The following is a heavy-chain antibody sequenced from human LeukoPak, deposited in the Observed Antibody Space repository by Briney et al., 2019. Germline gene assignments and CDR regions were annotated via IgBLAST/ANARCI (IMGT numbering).Heavy chain of an antibody. V-gene: IGHV3-21*01. J-gene: IGHJ4*02. CDR2: ISSSSSYI. CDR3: ARELGVKGDFDY. D-gene: IGHD7-27*01. CDR1: GFTFSSYT. Sequence: GGSLRLSCAASGFTFSSYTMNWVRQAPGKGLEWVSSISSSSSYIYYADSVKGRFTISRDNAKNSLYLQMNSPRAEDTAVYYCARELGVKGDFDYWGQGTLVTVSS.